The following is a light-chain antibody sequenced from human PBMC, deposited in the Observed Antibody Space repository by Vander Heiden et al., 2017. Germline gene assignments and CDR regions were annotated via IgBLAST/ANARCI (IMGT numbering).Light chain of an antibody. J-gene: IGLJ3*02. Sequence: QSALTQPASVSGSPGQSITIPCTGTSSDVGSYNLVSWYQQHPGKAPKVMIYEVSKRPSGVSNRFSGSKSGNTASLTISGLQAEDEADYYCCSYAGSSTWVFGGGTQLTVL. V-gene: IGLV2-23*02. CDR1: SSDVGSYNL. CDR2: EVS. CDR3: CSYAGSSTWV.